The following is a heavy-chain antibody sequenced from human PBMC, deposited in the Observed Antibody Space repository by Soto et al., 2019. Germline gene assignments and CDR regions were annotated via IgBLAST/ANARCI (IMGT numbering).Heavy chain of an antibody. D-gene: IGHD2-2*01. J-gene: IGHJ5*02. Sequence: SVKVSCKASGGTFSSYAISWVRQAPGQGLEWMGGIIPIFGTANYAQKFQGRVTITADESTSTAYMELSSLRSEDTAVYYCARDRSGDIVLVPAASPTGWFDPWGQGALVTVSS. V-gene: IGHV1-69*13. CDR3: ARDRSGDIVLVPAASPTGWFDP. CDR2: IIPIFGTA. CDR1: GGTFSSYA.